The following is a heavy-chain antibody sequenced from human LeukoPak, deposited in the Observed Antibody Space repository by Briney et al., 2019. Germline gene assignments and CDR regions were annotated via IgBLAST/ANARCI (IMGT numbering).Heavy chain of an antibody. D-gene: IGHD2-2*01. CDR1: GYTFSKYG. CDR3: ARDSRPRPATYFDY. CDR2: ISAYNGNT. Sequence: ASVKVSCKASGYTFSKYGISWVRQAPGQGLEWMGWISAYNGNTNYAQKLQGRVTMTTDTSTSTAYIELRSLRSDDTAVYYCARDSRPRPATYFDYWGQGTLVTVSS. V-gene: IGHV1-18*01. J-gene: IGHJ4*02.